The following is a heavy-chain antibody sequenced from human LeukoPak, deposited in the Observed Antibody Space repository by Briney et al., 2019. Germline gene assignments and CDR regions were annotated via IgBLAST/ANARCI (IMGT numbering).Heavy chain of an antibody. J-gene: IGHJ6*04. CDR1: GFTFSSYW. CDR2: IKQDGSEK. Sequence: GGSLRLSCAPSGFTFSSYWMSWVRQAPGKGLEWVANIKQDGSEKYYVDSVKGRFAISRDNAKNSLYLQMNSLRADDTAVYYCARKAYGLDVWGKGTTVTVSS. V-gene: IGHV3-7*03. CDR3: ARKAYGLDV.